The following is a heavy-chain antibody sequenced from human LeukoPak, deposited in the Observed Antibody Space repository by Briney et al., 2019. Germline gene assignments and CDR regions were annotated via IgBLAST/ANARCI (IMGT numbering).Heavy chain of an antibody. CDR2: INHSGST. CDR3: AAWIAAAGSDAFDI. D-gene: IGHD6-25*01. CDR1: GGSFSGYY. J-gene: IGHJ3*02. V-gene: IGHV4-34*01. Sequence: SETLSPTCAVYGGSFSGYYWSWIRQPPGKGLEWIGEINHSGSTNYNPSLKSRVTISVDTSKNQFSLKLSSVTAADTAAYYCAAWIAAAGSDAFDIWGQGTMVTVSS.